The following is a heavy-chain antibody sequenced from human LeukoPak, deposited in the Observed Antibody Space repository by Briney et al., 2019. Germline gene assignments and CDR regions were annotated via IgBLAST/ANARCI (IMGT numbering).Heavy chain of an antibody. CDR3: ARESWALDY. CDR1: GFTFSSYS. CDR2: IETSGSTI. J-gene: IGHJ4*02. Sequence: GGSLRLSCAASGFTFSSYSMNWVRQAPGKGLEWVSYIETSGSTIYYADSVRGRFTISRDNAKNSLYLQMNSLRAEDTAVYYCARESWALDYWGQGTLVTVSS. V-gene: IGHV3-48*04.